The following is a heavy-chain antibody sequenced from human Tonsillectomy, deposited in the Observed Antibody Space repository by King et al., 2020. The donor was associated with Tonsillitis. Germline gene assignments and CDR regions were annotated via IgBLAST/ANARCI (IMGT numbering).Heavy chain of an antibody. CDR3: ARDAGTNDFWSGWSGNWFDP. J-gene: IGHJ5*02. D-gene: IGHD3-3*01. CDR1: GFTFSSYG. CDR2: IWYDGSNK. V-gene: IGHV3-33*08. Sequence: VQLVESGGGVVQPGRSLRLSCAASGFTFSSYGMHWVRQAPGKGLEWVAVIWYDGSNKYYADSVKGRFTISRDNSKNTLYLQMNSLRAEDTAVYYCARDAGTNDFWSGWSGNWFDPWGHGTLVTVSS.